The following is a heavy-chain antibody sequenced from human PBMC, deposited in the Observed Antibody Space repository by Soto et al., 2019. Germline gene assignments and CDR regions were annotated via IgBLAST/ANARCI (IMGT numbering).Heavy chain of an antibody. J-gene: IGHJ4*02. CDR3: ARTPSTWIQLWHFDY. CDR2: IYYSGST. Sequence: HSETLSLTCTVSGGSISNYFWSWIRQPPGKGLEWIGYIYYSGSTNYNPSLKSRVTISVDTSKNQFSLKLSSVTAADTAVYYCARTPSTWIQLWHFDYWGQGTLVTVSS. D-gene: IGHD5-18*01. CDR1: GGSISNYF. V-gene: IGHV4-59*01.